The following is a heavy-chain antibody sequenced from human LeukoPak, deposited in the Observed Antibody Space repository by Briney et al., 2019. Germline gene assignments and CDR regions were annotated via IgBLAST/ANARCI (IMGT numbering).Heavy chain of an antibody. CDR3: ARGRYNWNYANFDY. V-gene: IGHV1-2*02. CDR1: GYTFTGYY. D-gene: IGHD1-7*01. J-gene: IGHJ4*02. CDR2: INPNSGGT. Sequence: ASVKVSCKASGYTFTGYYMHWVRQAPGQGLEWMGWINPNSGGTNYAQKFQGRVTMTRDTSISTAYMELSRLRSEDTAVYYCARGRYNWNYANFDYWGQGTLVTVSS.